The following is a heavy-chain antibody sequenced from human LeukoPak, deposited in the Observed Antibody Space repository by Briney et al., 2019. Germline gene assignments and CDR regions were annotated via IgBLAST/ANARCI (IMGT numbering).Heavy chain of an antibody. V-gene: IGHV3-21*01. J-gene: IGHJ4*02. CDR3: ARVGAAAGTGFDY. CDR2: ISSSSSYI. D-gene: IGHD6-13*01. Sequence: PGGSLRLSCAASGFTFSSYSMNWVRQAPGKGLEWVSSISSSSSYIYYADSVKGRFTISRDNAKNSLYLQMNSLRAEDTAVYYRARVGAAAGTGFDYWGQGTLVTVSS. CDR1: GFTFSSYS.